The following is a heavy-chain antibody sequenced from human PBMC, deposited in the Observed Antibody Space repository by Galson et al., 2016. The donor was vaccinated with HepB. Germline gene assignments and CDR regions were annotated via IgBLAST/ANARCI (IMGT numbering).Heavy chain of an antibody. CDR3: ARDLGRNGGFDC. J-gene: IGHJ4*02. CDR1: GRSISGHH. V-gene: IGHV4-59*11. Sequence: SETLSLTCTVSGRSISGHHWSWIRQPPGKGLEWIGYIYYSGGTNYNPSLKSRVTMSVDTSKNQFSLKLSSMTAADTAVYYCARDLGRNGGFDCWGQGTLVTVSS. CDR2: IYYSGGT. D-gene: IGHD3-16*01.